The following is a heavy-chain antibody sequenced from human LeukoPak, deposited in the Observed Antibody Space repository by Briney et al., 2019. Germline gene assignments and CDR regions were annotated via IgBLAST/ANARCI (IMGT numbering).Heavy chain of an antibody. J-gene: IGHJ4*02. D-gene: IGHD2-8*01. CDR2: ISSGGNTE. CDR3: ARDTVNGPFVISLDY. CDR1: GFTFSNAW. Sequence: GGSLRLSCAASGFTFSNAWMSWVRQAPGKGLEWVSHISSGGNTEYYVDSVRGRFSMSRDNPKNLLFLQMNSLRAEDTAVYYCARDTVNGPFVISLDYWGQGALVTVSS. V-gene: IGHV3-11*04.